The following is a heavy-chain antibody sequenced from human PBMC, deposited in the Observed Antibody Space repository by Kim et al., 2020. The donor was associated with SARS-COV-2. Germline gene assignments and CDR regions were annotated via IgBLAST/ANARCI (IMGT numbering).Heavy chain of an antibody. CDR1: GFTFDDYT. J-gene: IGHJ3*02. CDR3: AKDTLSRVVVPAAIVDAFDI. V-gene: IGHV3-43*01. Sequence: GGSLRLSCAASGFTFDDYTMHWVRQAPGKGLEWVSLISWDGGSTYYADSVKGRFTISRDNSKNSLYLQMNSLRTEDTALYYCAKDTLSRVVVPAAIVDAFDIWGQGTMVTVSS. D-gene: IGHD2-2*02. CDR2: ISWDGGST.